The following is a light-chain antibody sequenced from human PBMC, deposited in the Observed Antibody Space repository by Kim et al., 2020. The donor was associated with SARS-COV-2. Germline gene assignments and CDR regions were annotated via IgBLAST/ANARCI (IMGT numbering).Light chain of an antibody. CDR1: NGGSASNY. V-gene: IGLV6-57*02. CDR3: QSYDGSIIL. CDR2: EDN. Sequence: GKTVTLCSAGNNGGSASNYVHWYQQRPGSVPTIVIYEDNQRPSGVPDRFSGSIYSSSNSAALTSSGLKTEDEADYYCQSYDGSIILFGGGTKLTVL. J-gene: IGLJ3*02.